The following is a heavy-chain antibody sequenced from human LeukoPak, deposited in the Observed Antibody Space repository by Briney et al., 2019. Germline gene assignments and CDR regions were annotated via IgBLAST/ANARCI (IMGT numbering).Heavy chain of an antibody. Sequence: GGSLRLSCAASGFTFSSYSMNWVRQAPGKGLEWVSVIYSGGSTYYADSVKGRFTISRDNSKNTLYLQMNSLRAEDTAVYYCAREPGYGMDVWGQGTTVTVSS. CDR3: AREPGYGMDV. J-gene: IGHJ6*02. CDR2: IYSGGST. CDR1: GFTFSSYS. V-gene: IGHV3-53*01.